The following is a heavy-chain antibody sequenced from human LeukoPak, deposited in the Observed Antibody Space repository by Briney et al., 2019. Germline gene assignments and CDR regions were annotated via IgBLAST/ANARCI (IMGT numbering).Heavy chain of an antibody. CDR1: GGSFSGYY. V-gene: IGHV4-30-4*01. CDR2: IYYSGST. J-gene: IGHJ3*02. D-gene: IGHD3-22*01. CDR3: ARAPRAYDSSGNGAFDI. Sequence: SETLSLTCAVYGGSFSGYYWSWIRQPPGKGLEWIGCIYYSGSTYYNPSLKSRVTISVDTSKNQFSLKLSSVTAADTAVYYCARAPRAYDSSGNGAFDIWGQGTMVTVSS.